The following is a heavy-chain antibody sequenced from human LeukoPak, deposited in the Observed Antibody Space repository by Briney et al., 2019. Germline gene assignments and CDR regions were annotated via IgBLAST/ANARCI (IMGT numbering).Heavy chain of an antibody. V-gene: IGHV3-15*01. CDR1: GFTFSNAW. CDR2: IKSKTDGGTT. J-gene: IGHJ6*03. Sequence: GGSLRLSCAASGFTFSNAWMSWVRQAPGKGLEWVGRIKSKTDGGTTDYAAPVKGRLTISRDDSKNTLYLQMNSLKTEDTAVYYCTTVLHCSSTSCYPNYYYYYMDVWGKGTTVTVSS. D-gene: IGHD2-2*01. CDR3: TTVLHCSSTSCYPNYYYYYMDV.